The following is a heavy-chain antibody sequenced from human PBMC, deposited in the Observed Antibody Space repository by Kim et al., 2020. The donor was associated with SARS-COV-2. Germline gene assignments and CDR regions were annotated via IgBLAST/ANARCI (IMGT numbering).Heavy chain of an antibody. CDR1: GFTFSSYA. CDR3: VKDAAAGTGWFDP. D-gene: IGHD6-13*01. Sequence: GGSLRLSCSASGFTFSSYAMHWVRQAPGKGLEYVSAISSNGGSTYYADSVKGRFTISRDNSKNTLYLQMSSLRAEDTAVYYCVKDAAAGTGWFDPWGQGTLVTVSS. CDR2: ISSNGGST. J-gene: IGHJ5*02. V-gene: IGHV3-64D*06.